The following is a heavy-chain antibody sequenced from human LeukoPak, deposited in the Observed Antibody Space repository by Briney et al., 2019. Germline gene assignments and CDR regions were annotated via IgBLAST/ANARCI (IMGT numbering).Heavy chain of an antibody. D-gene: IGHD3-10*01. CDR1: GFTFSSYG. J-gene: IGHJ4*02. V-gene: IGHV3-30*18. Sequence: GGSPRLSCAASGFTFSSYGMHWVRQAPGKGLEWVAVISYDGSNKYYADSVKGRFTISRDNSKNTLYLQMNSLRAEDTAVYYCAKDRGYTPRYYWGQGTLVTVSS. CDR3: AKDRGYTPRYY. CDR2: ISYDGSNK.